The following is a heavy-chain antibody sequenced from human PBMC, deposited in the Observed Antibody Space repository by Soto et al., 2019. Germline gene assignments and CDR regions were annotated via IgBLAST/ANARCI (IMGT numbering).Heavy chain of an antibody. CDR3: VVMGNVAVSNPRSFDY. Sequence: QVQLVQSGAEVKKPGSSVKVSCKASGATFSGYAINWVRQAPGQGLEWLGRIVPIFETLNYAERFQGRVAITADESTNTVYMVLTNLTHDDTAVYYCVVMGNVAVSNPRSFDYWGQGTQVTVSS. D-gene: IGHD6-19*01. CDR1: GATFSGYA. V-gene: IGHV1-69*18. CDR2: IVPIFETL. J-gene: IGHJ4*02.